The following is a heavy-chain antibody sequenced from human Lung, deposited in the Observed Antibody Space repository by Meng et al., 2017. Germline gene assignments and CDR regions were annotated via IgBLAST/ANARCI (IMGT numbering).Heavy chain of an antibody. J-gene: IGHJ4*02. CDR2: INYSGIT. Sequence: QVQLEESGPRMMKPSETLSLTCGVSGRSFSISYWSWIRQPPGKGLEWIGQINYSGITNYNPSLKSRVTISVDTSKNQFSLSLNSVTAADTAVYYCARGGTSSAPFDYWGQGTLVTVSS. CDR3: ARGGTSSAPFDY. CDR1: GRSFSISY. V-gene: IGHV4-34*01. D-gene: IGHD2-2*01.